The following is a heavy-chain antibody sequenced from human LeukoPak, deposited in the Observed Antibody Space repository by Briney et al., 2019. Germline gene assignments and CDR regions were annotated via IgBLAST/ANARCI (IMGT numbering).Heavy chain of an antibody. Sequence: PGGSLRLSCAASGFTFSSYGMHWVRQAPGKGLEWVAVISYDGSNKYYADSVKGRFTISRDNSKNTLYLQMNSLRAEDTAVYYCAREEGGLRYYYYGMDVWGQGTTVTVSS. J-gene: IGHJ6*02. CDR3: AREEGGLRYYYYGMDV. V-gene: IGHV3-30*03. CDR1: GFTFSSYG. D-gene: IGHD1-26*01. CDR2: ISYDGSNK.